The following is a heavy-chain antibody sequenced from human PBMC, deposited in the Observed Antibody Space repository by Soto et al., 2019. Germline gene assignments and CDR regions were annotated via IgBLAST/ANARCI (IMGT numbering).Heavy chain of an antibody. D-gene: IGHD3-16*02. CDR1: SDTFTSYY. J-gene: IGHJ5*02. CDR3: ARSPAGVLGIIIDGSNWLAP. V-gene: IGHV1-46*01. Sequence: ASVKVPCKAPSDTFTSYYIHWVRQAPGHGLEWTGIINPNGGSTRFAQTFQGRITMTRDTSTSTVDMELRSLRCEDTAIYYCARSPAGVLGIIIDGSNWLAPWGQGSLVTVSS. CDR2: INPNGGST.